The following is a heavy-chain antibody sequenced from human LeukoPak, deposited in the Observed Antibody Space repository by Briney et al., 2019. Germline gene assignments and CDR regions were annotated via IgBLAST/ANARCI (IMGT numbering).Heavy chain of an antibody. Sequence: ASVKVSCKASGYTFTSYGISWVRQAPGQGLEWMGWISAYNGNTNYAQKLQGRVTMTTDTSTSTAYMELRSLRSDDTAVYYCGRFWSGYHEDYFDYWGQGTLVTVSS. CDR2: ISAYNGNT. D-gene: IGHD3-3*01. CDR1: GYTFTSYG. J-gene: IGHJ4*02. V-gene: IGHV1-18*01. CDR3: GRFWSGYHEDYFDY.